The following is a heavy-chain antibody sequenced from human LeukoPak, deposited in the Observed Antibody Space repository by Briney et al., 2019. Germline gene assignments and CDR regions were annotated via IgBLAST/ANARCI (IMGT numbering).Heavy chain of an antibody. Sequence: TGGSLRLSCAASGFTFSSYWMSWVRQAPGKGLEWVANIKQDGSEKYYVDSVKGRFTISRDNAKNSLYLQMNSLRAEDTAVYYCARGGPYSSSWYGNWFDPWGQGTLVTVSP. J-gene: IGHJ5*02. CDR1: GFTFSSYW. V-gene: IGHV3-7*01. D-gene: IGHD6-13*01. CDR2: IKQDGSEK. CDR3: ARGGPYSSSWYGNWFDP.